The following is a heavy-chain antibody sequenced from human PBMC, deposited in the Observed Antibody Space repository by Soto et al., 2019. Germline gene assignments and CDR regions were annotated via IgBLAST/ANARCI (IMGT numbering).Heavy chain of an antibody. CDR3: AVRSGSYSPYAFDI. CDR2: IIPIFGTA. D-gene: IGHD1-26*01. CDR1: GGTFSSYA. Sequence: ASVKVSCKASGGTFSSYAISWVRQAPGQGLEWMGGIIPIFGTANYAQKFQGRVTITADESTSTAYMELSSLRSEDTAVYYCAVRSGSYSPYAFDIWGQGTMVTVSS. J-gene: IGHJ3*02. V-gene: IGHV1-69*13.